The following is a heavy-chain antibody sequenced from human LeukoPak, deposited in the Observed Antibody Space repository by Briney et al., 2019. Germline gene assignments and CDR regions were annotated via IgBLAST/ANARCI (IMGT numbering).Heavy chain of an antibody. CDR3: ARGPGALLH. Sequence: GRSLRLSCAASGFTFSTYAMHWVRQAPGKGLEWVAVISYAGNHKYYADSVKGRLTISRDNSKNTLYLQVNSLRVEDTAVYYCARGPGALLHWGQGILVTVSS. J-gene: IGHJ4*02. CDR2: ISYAGNHK. D-gene: IGHD3-10*01. CDR1: GFTFSTYA. V-gene: IGHV3-30-3*01.